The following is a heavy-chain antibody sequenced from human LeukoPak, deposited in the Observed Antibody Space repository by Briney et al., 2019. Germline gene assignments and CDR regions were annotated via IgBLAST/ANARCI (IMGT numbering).Heavy chain of an antibody. J-gene: IGHJ6*03. CDR3: ARDSNNYYYYMDV. Sequence: TGGSLRLSCVGSGVIVRSNYMTWVRQAPGKGLEWVSILYHGGSTYYADSVKGGFSISRDTSKNTLYLQMNSLRVEDTAVYYCARDSNNYYYYMDVWGKGTTVTVSS. CDR1: GVIVRSNY. CDR2: LYHGGST. D-gene: IGHD3-3*02. V-gene: IGHV3-66*01.